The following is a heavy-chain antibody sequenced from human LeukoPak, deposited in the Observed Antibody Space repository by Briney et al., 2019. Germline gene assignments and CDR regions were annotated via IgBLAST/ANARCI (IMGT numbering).Heavy chain of an antibody. D-gene: IGHD1-7*01. CDR1: GGTFSSYA. V-gene: IGHV1-69*04. CDR3: VAGTTFDDY. Sequence: ASVKVSCKASGGTFSSYAISWVRQAPGQGLEWMGRIIPIFGIANYAQKFQGRVTITADKSTSTAYMELSSLRSEDTAVYYCVAGTTFDDYWGQGTLVTVSS. CDR2: IIPIFGIA. J-gene: IGHJ4*02.